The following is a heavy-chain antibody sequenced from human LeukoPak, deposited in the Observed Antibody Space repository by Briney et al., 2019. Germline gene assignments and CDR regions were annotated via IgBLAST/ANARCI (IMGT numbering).Heavy chain of an antibody. CDR2: IYSGDRT. V-gene: IGHV3-66*04. Sequence: AGGSLRLSCAGSGFTVSNNYMSWVRQAPGKGLEWVSVIYSGDRTYYADSVKGRFTISRENSKNTLYLQMDSLRAEDTAVYYCVRPNFAVAAAVDFWGQGTLVTVSS. CDR3: VRPNFAVAAAVDF. J-gene: IGHJ4*02. D-gene: IGHD6-13*01. CDR1: GFTVSNNY.